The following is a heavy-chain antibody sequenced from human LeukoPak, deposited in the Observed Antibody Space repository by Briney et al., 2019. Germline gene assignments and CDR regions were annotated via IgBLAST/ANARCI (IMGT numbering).Heavy chain of an antibody. D-gene: IGHD2-21*02. J-gene: IGHJ4*02. CDR2: ISSSSSTI. V-gene: IGHV3-48*04. CDR3: ARDRFAYCGGDCYSGVLYFDY. CDR1: GFTFSSYS. Sequence: GGSLRLSCAASGFTFSSYSMNWVRQAPGKGLEWVSYISSSSSTIYYADSVKGRFTISRDNAKNSLYLQMNSLRAEDTAVYYCARDRFAYCGGDCYSGVLYFDYWGQGTLVTVSS.